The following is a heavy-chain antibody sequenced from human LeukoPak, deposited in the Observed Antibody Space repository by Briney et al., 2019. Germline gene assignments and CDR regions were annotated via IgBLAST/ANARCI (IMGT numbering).Heavy chain of an antibody. J-gene: IGHJ6*03. D-gene: IGHD3-9*01. CDR1: GYTFTSYY. CDR3: ARDGQGILTGLYYYYYYMDV. CDR2: INPSGGST. V-gene: IGHV1-46*01. Sequence: ASVKVSCKASGYTFTSYYMHWVRQAPGQGLEWMGIINPSGGSTSYAQKFQGRVTMTRDTSTSTVYMELSSLRSEDTAVYYRARDGQGILTGLYYYYYYMDVWGKGTTVTVSS.